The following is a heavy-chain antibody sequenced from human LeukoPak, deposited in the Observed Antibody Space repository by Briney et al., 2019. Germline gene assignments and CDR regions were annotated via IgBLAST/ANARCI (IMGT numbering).Heavy chain of an antibody. CDR3: ARGGSGWSYYFDY. D-gene: IGHD6-19*01. J-gene: IGHJ4*02. Sequence: PSETLSLTCTVSGVSTTNGIYYWAWIRQPPGKGLEWIGSVHNVGSTYYNLSLRSRVTMSVDTSKNQFSLKLSSVTAADTAVYYCARGGSGWSYYFDYWGQGTLVTVSS. V-gene: IGHV4-39*01. CDR2: VHNVGST. CDR1: GVSTTNGIYY.